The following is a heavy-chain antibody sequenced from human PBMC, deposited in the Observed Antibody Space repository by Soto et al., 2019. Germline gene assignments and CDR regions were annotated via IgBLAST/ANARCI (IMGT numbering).Heavy chain of an antibody. CDR3: ASGGNWFDP. V-gene: IGHV4-59*01. Sequence: ETLSLTCNVSGGSISNYYWTWVRQSPEKGLEWIGYMYYNGNINYNPSLKSRVTISIDTSKNQFSLTLKSVTAADTAVYYCASGGNWFDPWGQGVLVTVS. CDR1: GGSISNYY. J-gene: IGHJ5*02. D-gene: IGHD3-16*01. CDR2: MYYNGNI.